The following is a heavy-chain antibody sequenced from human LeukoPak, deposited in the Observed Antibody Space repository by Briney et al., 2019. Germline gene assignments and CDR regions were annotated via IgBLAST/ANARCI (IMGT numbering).Heavy chain of an antibody. V-gene: IGHV4-39*01. CDR3: ARQGGSGSGSYTFDY. CDR2: IYYSGNT. Sequence: SETLSLTCIVSGGSISSSSYYWGWIRQPPGKGLEWIGSIYYSGNTYYNPSLKSRVTISVDTSKNQFSLKLRSVTAADTAVYYCARQGGSGSGSYTFDYWGQGTLVTVSS. CDR1: GGSISSSSYY. J-gene: IGHJ4*02. D-gene: IGHD3-10*01.